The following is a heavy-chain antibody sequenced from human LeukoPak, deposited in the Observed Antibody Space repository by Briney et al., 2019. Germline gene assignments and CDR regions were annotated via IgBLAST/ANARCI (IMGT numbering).Heavy chain of an antibody. V-gene: IGHV3-23*01. CDR3: ARGGAYYYDSSGSSFDY. D-gene: IGHD3-22*01. J-gene: IGHJ4*02. Sequence: GGSLRLSCAASGFTLSIYDMSWVRQAPGKGLECVSAIDRGVGSTSTYYADSVKGRFTISRDNSKNTLYLQMNSLRAEDTAVYYCARGGAYYYDSSGSSFDYWGQGTLVTVSS. CDR1: GFTLSIYD. CDR2: IDRGVGSTST.